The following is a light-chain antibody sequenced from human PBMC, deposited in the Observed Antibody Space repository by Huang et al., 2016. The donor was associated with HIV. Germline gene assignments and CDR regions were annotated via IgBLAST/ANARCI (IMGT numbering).Light chain of an antibody. CDR3: LQDYDYPRT. Sequence: AIQMTQSPTSLSASVGDRVTITCRASRAITKDLGWYQQTPGEAPKLLIYSASSLPLGVPSRFSGNGSGTDFTLTINSLQPEDFATYYCLQDYDYPRTFGQGTKVEIK. V-gene: IGKV1-6*01. J-gene: IGKJ1*01. CDR2: SAS. CDR1: RAITKD.